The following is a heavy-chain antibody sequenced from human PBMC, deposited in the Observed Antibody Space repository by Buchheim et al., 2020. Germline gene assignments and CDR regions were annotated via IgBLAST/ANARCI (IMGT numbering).Heavy chain of an antibody. CDR1: SGSISSTSYY. CDR3: AGHYSETYYRFDY. V-gene: IGHV4-39*01. D-gene: IGHD1-26*01. Sequence: QLQLQESGPGLVKPSETLSLTCTVSSGSISSTSYYWGWIRQPPGKGLEWIGSFYYIGSTYYNPSLKSRVTISVATSKNQFSLKLSSVTAADTAVYYCAGHYSETYYRFDYWGQGAL. J-gene: IGHJ4*02. CDR2: FYYIGST.